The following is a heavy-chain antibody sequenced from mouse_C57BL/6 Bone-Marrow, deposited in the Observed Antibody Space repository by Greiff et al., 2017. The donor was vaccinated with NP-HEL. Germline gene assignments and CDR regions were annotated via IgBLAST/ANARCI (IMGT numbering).Heavy chain of an antibody. CDR2: IDPSDSYT. J-gene: IGHJ1*03. D-gene: IGHD1-1*01. CDR1: GYTFTSYW. Sequence: QVQLQQPGAELVKPGASVKLSCKASGYTFTSYWMQWVKQRPGQGLEWIGEIDPSDSYTNYNQKFKGKATLTVDTSSSTAYMQLSSLTSEDSAVYYWARRDGSSFYWYFDVWGTGTTVTVSS. CDR3: ARRDGSSFYWYFDV. V-gene: IGHV1-50*01.